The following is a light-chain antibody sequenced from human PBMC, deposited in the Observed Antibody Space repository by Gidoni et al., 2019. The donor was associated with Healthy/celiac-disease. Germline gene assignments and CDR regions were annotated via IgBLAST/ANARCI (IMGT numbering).Light chain of an antibody. Sequence: QSVLTQQPSASGTPRPWVTISCSGSSSNIGSNYVYWYQQLPGTAPKLLIYRNNQRPSGVPDRFTGSKAGTSASLAISGLRSEDEADYYCAAWDDSLSGLNWVFGGGTKLTVL. V-gene: IGLV1-47*01. CDR3: AAWDDSLSGLNWV. CDR1: SSNIGSNY. CDR2: RNN. J-gene: IGLJ3*02.